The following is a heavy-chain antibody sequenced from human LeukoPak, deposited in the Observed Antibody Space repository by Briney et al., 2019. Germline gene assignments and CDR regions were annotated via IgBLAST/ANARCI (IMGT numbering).Heavy chain of an antibody. J-gene: IGHJ4*02. CDR3: AKDFRIGYSAHFDY. V-gene: IGHV3-23*01. CDR2: IYENGGTT. CDR1: GFTFRSHA. Sequence: AGSLRLSCVGSGFTFRSHAMSWVRPAPEKGLEFVSGIYENGGTTYYADSVKGRFSISRDNSKNTLYLQMDSLRGEDTAVYYCAKDFRIGYSAHFDYWGQGALVTVSS. D-gene: IGHD2-21*01.